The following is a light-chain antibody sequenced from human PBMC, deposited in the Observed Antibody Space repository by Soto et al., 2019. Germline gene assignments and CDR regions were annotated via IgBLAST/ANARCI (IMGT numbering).Light chain of an antibody. Sequence: EIVVTQSPCTLSLSTEERATLSCRASQTVANKSLDWYQHKPGQAPRLLIDDASNRSTGIPDRFSGTGSVTDFTLSISILEPEDFAVYYCQQCATSPLTFGVRTQVEI. CDR1: QTVANKS. V-gene: IGKV3-20*01. J-gene: IGKJ4*01. CDR2: DAS. CDR3: QQCATSPLT.